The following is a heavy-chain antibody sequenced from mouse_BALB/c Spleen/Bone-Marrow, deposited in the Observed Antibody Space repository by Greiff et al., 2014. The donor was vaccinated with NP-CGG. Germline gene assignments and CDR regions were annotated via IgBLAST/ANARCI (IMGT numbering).Heavy chain of an antibody. Sequence: VQLKQSGPGLVKPSQSLSLTCTVTGYSITSDYAWNWIRQFPGNKLEWMGYISYSGITSYNPSLKGRISITRDTSKNQFFLQLNSVTTEDTATYYCARRYYAMDYWGQGTSVTVSS. V-gene: IGHV3-2*02. CDR1: GYSITSDYA. J-gene: IGHJ4*01. CDR3: ARRYYAMDY. CDR2: ISYSGIT.